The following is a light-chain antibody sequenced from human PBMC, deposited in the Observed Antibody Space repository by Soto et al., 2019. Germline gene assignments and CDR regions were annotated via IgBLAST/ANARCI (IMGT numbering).Light chain of an antibody. CDR1: SSDVGGYNY. CDR3: CSYAGSYTYV. CDR2: DVS. J-gene: IGLJ1*01. V-gene: IGLV2-11*01. Sequence: QSALTQPRSVSGSPGQSVTISCTGTSSDVGGYNYVSWYQQHPSKAPKLMIYDVSKRPSGVPDRFSGSKSGNTAPLTISGLQAEDEADYYCCSYAGSYTYVFGTGTKVTV.